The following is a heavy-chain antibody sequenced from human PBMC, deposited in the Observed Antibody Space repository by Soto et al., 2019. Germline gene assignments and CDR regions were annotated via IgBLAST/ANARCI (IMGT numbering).Heavy chain of an antibody. D-gene: IGHD5-18*01. CDR2: IWKDGSNK. Sequence: QVQLVESGGGVVQPGRSLRLSCAASGFTFSSYGMHWVRQAPGKGLEWVAVIWKDGSNKYYADSVKGRFNITRDNSKNTRHLQMNSPRAEDTAVYYCARDKVDAAFVYFDYWGRGTLVTFSS. J-gene: IGHJ4*02. CDR3: ARDKVDAAFVYFDY. CDR1: GFTFSSYG. V-gene: IGHV3-33*01.